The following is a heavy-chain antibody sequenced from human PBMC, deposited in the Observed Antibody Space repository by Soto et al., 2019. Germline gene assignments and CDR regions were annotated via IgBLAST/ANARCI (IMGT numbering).Heavy chain of an antibody. D-gene: IGHD3-22*01. CDR3: ARKYYYDSSGYRDALDI. J-gene: IGHJ3*02. CDR2: IYPGDSDT. V-gene: IGHV5-51*01. CDR1: GYIFTTYW. Sequence: LGESLNISCKGSGYIFTTYWIAWVRQMPGKGLEWMGIIYPGDSDTSYSPSFQGQVTISADKSISTAYLQWSSLKASDTAMYYCARKYYYDSSGYRDALDIWGQGTMVTVSS.